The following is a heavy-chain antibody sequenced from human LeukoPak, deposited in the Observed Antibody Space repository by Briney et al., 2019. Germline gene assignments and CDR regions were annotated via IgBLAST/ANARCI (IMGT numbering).Heavy chain of an antibody. CDR1: GYTFTSYG. CDR3: ARQGTYSSAIGMGY. D-gene: IGHD6-19*01. CDR2: ISAYNGNT. V-gene: IGHV1-18*01. Sequence: ASVKVSCKASGYTFTSYGISWVRQAPGQGLEWMGWISAYNGNTNYAQKLQGRVTMTRDTSTRTVYMEVNSLRSEDTAVYYCARQGTYSSAIGMGYWGQGTLVTVSS. J-gene: IGHJ4*02.